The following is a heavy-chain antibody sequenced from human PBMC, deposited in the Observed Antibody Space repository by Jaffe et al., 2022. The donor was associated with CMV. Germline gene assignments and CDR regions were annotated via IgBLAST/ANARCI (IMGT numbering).Heavy chain of an antibody. CDR2: INSDGSST. D-gene: IGHD6-6*01. J-gene: IGHJ6*03. V-gene: IGHV3-74*01. CDR3: AREASIAVWYYYYYYMDV. Sequence: EVQLVESGGGLVQPGGSLRLSCAASGFTFSSYWMHWVRQAPGKGLVWVSRINSDGSSTSYADSVKGRFTISRDNAKNTLYLQMNSLRAEDTAVYYCAREASIAVWYYYYYYMDVWGKGTTVTVSS. CDR1: GFTFSSYW.